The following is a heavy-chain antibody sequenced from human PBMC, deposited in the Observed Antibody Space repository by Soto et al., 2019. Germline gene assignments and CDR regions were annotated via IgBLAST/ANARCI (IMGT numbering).Heavy chain of an antibody. D-gene: IGHD2-2*01. CDR2: IKSETVGGTT. CDR3: TTDPPSCCYDAMDI. J-gene: IGHJ6*02. V-gene: IGHV3-15*01. CDR1: GFTFSNAW. Sequence: GGSLRLSCAAPGFTFSNAWLSWVRQAPGKGLEWVGRIKSETVGGTTDYAAPVKGRFTISRDASKNTLYRQTSRLNTAATAMVYGTTDPPSCCYDAMDIWGQGTTVTVSS.